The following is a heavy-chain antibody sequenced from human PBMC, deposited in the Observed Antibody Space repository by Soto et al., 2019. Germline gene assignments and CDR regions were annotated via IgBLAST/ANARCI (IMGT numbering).Heavy chain of an antibody. CDR1: GFTFSSYG. J-gene: IGHJ6*03. D-gene: IGHD4-4*01. Sequence: GGSLRLSCAASGFTFSSYGMHWVRQAPGKGLEWVAVIWYDGSNKYYADSVKGRFTISRDNSKNTLYLQMNSLRAEDTAVYYCARKGDYSNIFGYYYYYMDVWGKGTTVTVSS. CDR2: IWYDGSNK. CDR3: ARKGDYSNIFGYYYYYMDV. V-gene: IGHV3-33*01.